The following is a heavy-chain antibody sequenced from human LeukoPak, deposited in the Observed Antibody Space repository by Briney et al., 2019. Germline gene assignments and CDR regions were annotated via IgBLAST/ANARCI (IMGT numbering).Heavy chain of an antibody. CDR1: GYSISSGYY. J-gene: IGHJ3*02. V-gene: IGHV4-38-2*02. D-gene: IGHD3-9*01. Sequence: PSETLSLTCTVSGYSISSGYYWGWIRQPPGKGLEWIGSIYHSGSTYYNPSLKSRVTISVDTSKNQFSLKLSSVTAADTAVYYCARDTYSYYGILTGYHSGAFDIWGQGTMVTVSS. CDR2: IYHSGST. CDR3: ARDTYSYYGILTGYHSGAFDI.